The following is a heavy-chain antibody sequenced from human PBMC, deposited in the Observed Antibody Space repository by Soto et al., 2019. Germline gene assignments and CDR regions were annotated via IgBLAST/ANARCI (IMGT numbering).Heavy chain of an antibody. CDR1: GGSFSGYY. J-gene: IGHJ3*02. CDR2: INHSGST. Sequence: SETLSLTCAVYGGSFSGYYWSWIRQPPGKGLEWIGEINHSGSTNYNPSLKSRVTISVDTSKNQFSLKLSSVTAADTAVYYCARGLALNYYGSGSYYKSYAFDIWGQGTMVTVSS. CDR3: ARGLALNYYGSGSYYKSYAFDI. D-gene: IGHD3-10*01. V-gene: IGHV4-34*01.